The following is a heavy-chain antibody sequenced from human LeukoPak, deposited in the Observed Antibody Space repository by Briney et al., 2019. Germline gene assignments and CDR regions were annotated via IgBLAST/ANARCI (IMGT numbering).Heavy chain of an antibody. CDR3: AKDMARRNRRDAFDI. J-gene: IGHJ3*02. Sequence: PGGSLRLSCAASGFTFDDYTMHWVRQAPGKGLEWVSLISWDGGSTYYADSVKGRFTISRDNSKNSLYLQMNSLRTEDTALYYCAKDMARRNRRDAFDIWGQGTMVTVSS. CDR2: ISWDGGST. D-gene: IGHD1-14*01. V-gene: IGHV3-43*01. CDR1: GFTFDDYT.